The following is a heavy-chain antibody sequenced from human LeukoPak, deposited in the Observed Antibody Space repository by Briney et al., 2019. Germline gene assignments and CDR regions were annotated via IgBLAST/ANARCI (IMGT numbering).Heavy chain of an antibody. J-gene: IGHJ4*02. D-gene: IGHD1-26*01. V-gene: IGHV3-7*01. CDR3: SRGGPRGSLDI. Sequence: PGGSLRLSCAASGFTFSSYSMNWVRQAPGEGLEWVANIKHRESDKYYVDSVKGRFTISRDNAKNSLFLQMSSLRAEDTAVYYCSRGGPRGSLDIWGLGTAVTVSS. CDR2: IKHRESDK. CDR1: GFTFSSYS.